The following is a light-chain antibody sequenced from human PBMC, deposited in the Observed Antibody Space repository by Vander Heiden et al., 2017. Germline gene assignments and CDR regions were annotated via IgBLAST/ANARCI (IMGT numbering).Light chain of an antibody. CDR2: GAS. V-gene: IGKV3-20*01. CDR3: QQYGSSSGIFT. CDR1: QSVSSSY. J-gene: IGKJ3*01. Sequence: EIVLTQSPGTLSLSPGERATLSCRASQSVSSSYLAWYQQKPGQAPRLLIYGASSRATGIPDRFSGSGSGTDFTLTISRLEPEDFAVYYCQQYGSSSGIFTFGSGTKVDIK.